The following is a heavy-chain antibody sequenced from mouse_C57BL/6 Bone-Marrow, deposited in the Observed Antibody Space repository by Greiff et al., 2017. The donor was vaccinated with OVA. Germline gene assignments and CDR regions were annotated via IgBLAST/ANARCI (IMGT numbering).Heavy chain of an antibody. CDR2: INPYNGDT. D-gene: IGHD3-3*01. Sequence: EVKLMESGPELVKPGDSVKISCKASGYSFTGYFMNWVMQSPGKSLEWIGRINPYNGDTFYNQKFKGKATLTVDKSSSTAHMAIRSLTSEDSAVYYCAREGDFDYWGQGTTLTVSS. CDR3: AREGDFDY. CDR1: GYSFTGYF. J-gene: IGHJ2*01. V-gene: IGHV1-20*01.